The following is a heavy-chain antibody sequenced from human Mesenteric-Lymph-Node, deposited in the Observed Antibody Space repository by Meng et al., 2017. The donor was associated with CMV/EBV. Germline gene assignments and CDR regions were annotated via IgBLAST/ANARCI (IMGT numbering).Heavy chain of an antibody. CDR1: GGSINYYY. CDR2: IYYSGST. J-gene: IGHJ4*02. CDR3: ARDKGGSTWNNKGYYFDY. Sequence: SETLSLTCTVSGGSINYYYWSWIRQPPGKGLEWIGYIYYSGSTYYNPSLKSRVTISLDTSKNQFSLKLSSVTAADTAVYYCARDKGGSTWNNKGYYFDYWGQGTLVTVSS. D-gene: IGHD1/OR15-1a*01. V-gene: IGHV4-30-4*08.